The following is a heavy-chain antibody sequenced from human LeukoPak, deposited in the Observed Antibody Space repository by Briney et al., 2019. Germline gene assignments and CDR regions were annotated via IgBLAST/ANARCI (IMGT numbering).Heavy chain of an antibody. Sequence: GGSLRLSCAASGFTFSRYWMSWVRQTPGKGLEWVAHIKEGGSEKYYVDPVKGRFTISRDNAKNSLYLQMNSLRAEDTAVYHCARGHYGMDVWGQGTTVTVSS. J-gene: IGHJ6*02. CDR1: GFTFSRYW. V-gene: IGHV3-7*01. CDR3: ARGHYGMDV. CDR2: IKEGGSEK.